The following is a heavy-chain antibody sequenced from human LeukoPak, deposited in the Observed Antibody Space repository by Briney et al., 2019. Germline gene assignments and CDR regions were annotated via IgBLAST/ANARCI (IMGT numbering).Heavy chain of an antibody. CDR2: INWNGGRT. J-gene: IGHJ4*02. CDR3: ARDQQADSSGYHSLSFDY. CDR1: GFSFDDYG. Sequence: GGSLRLACAASGFSFDDYGMSWVRQAPGKGLEWVSGINWNGGRTGYADSVKGRFTISRDNAKNSLYLQMNSLRAEDTALYYCARDQQADSSGYHSLSFDYWGQGTLVTVSS. V-gene: IGHV3-20*04. D-gene: IGHD3-22*01.